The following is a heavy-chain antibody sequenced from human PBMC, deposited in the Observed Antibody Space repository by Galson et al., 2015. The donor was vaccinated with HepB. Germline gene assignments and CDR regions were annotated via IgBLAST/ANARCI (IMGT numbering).Heavy chain of an antibody. J-gene: IGHJ4*02. Sequence: SLRLSCAASGFTFDDYAMHWVRQAPGKGLEWVSGISWNSGSIGYADSVKGRFTISRDNAKNSLYLEMNSLRAEDTAVYYCAKGEGPGGSSWTDYWGQGTLVTVSS. CDR1: GFTFDDYA. V-gene: IGHV3-9*01. CDR3: AKGEGPGGSSWTDY. D-gene: IGHD6-13*01. CDR2: ISWNSGSI.